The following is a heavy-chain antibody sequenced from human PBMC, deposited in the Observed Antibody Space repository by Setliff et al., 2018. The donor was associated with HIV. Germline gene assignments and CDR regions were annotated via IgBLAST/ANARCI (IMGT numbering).Heavy chain of an antibody. V-gene: IGHV1-69*13. J-gene: IGHJ1*01. CDR1: GGTFSRYA. CDR3: ARGADASGYFYREYFQH. Sequence: GASVKVSCKASGGTFSRYAISWVRQAPGQGLEWMGGISPTIHEATYAQKFQGRVTIAADESATTVYMEMSGLTSEDTAIYYCARGADASGYFYREYFQHWGQGTLVTVAS. CDR2: ISPTIHEA. D-gene: IGHD3-22*01.